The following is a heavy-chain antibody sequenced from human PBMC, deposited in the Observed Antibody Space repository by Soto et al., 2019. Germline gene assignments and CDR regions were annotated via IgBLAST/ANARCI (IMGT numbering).Heavy chain of an antibody. V-gene: IGHV1-69*13. Sequence: ASVKVSCKASRGTFSSYAISWVRQAPGQGLEWVGGIIPIFGTANYAQKFQGRVTITADESTSTAYLELSSLRSEDTAVYYCARGYYGSVSGRYYYYVMDVWGQGTTVPGSS. CDR2: IIPIFGTA. CDR3: ARGYYGSVSGRYYYYVMDV. CDR1: RGTFSSYA. J-gene: IGHJ6*02. D-gene: IGHD3-10*01.